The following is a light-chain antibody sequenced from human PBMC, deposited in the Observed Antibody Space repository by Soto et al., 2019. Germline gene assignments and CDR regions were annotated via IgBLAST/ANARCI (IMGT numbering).Light chain of an antibody. CDR3: QQSYNTPYT. Sequence: DIQMTQSPSSLSASVGDRVTITCRASQSISSYLNWYQHKPGKAPKLLIYAASSLQSGVTSRFSGSAYGTDFSLTISSLQPEDFATYDCQQSYNTPYTFGQGTKLEIK. CDR1: QSISSY. CDR2: AAS. V-gene: IGKV1-39*01. J-gene: IGKJ2*01.